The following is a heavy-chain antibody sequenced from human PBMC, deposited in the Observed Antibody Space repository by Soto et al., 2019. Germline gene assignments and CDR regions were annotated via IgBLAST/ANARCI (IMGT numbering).Heavy chain of an antibody. CDR1: GGSISSGDYY. D-gene: IGHD5-12*01. Sequence: SETLSLTCTVSGGSISSGDYYRSWIRQPPGKGLEWIGYIYYSGSTYYNPSLKSRVTISVDTSKNQFSLKLSSVTAADTAVYYCAVEMATIGNWFDPWGQGTLVTVSS. CDR2: IYYSGST. CDR3: AVEMATIGNWFDP. V-gene: IGHV4-30-4*01. J-gene: IGHJ5*02.